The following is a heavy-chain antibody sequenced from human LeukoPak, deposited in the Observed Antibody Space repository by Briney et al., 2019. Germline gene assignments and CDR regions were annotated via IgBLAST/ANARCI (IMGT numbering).Heavy chain of an antibody. V-gene: IGHV3-66*01. CDR3: ARAPYDSSGYDDAFDI. Sequence: PGGSLRLSCAASGFTVSSNYMSWVRRAPGKGLEWVSVIYSGGSTYYADSVKGRFTISRDNSKNTLYLQMNSLRAEDTAVYYCARAPYDSSGYDDAFDIWGQGTMVTVSS. CDR2: IYSGGST. CDR1: GFTVSSNY. J-gene: IGHJ3*02. D-gene: IGHD3-22*01.